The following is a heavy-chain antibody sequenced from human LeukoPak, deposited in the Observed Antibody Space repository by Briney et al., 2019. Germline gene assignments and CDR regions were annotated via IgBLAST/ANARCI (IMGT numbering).Heavy chain of an antibody. D-gene: IGHD6-13*01. J-gene: IGHJ4*02. CDR2: INPNSGGT. CDR3: AREIAAAGLDY. Sequence: GASVKVSCKASGYTFTDYYMHWVRQGPGQGLEWMGWINPNSGGTNYAQKFQGRVTMTRDTSISTAYMELSRLRSDDTAVYYCAREIAAAGLDYWGQGTLVTVSS. V-gene: IGHV1-2*02. CDR1: GYTFTDYY.